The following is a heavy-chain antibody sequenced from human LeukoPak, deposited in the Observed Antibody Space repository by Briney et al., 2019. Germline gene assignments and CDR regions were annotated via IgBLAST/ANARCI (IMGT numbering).Heavy chain of an antibody. Sequence: PGGSLRLSCTAAEFTFGDYAMSWVRQAPEKGLEWVGFIRSKAYGGTAEYAVSVKGRFTISRDDSKSLAYLQMNSLKTEDTAVYYCTRDCGSCYYDYWGQGTLVTVSS. CDR1: EFTFGDYA. V-gene: IGHV3-49*04. CDR3: TRDCGSCYYDY. J-gene: IGHJ4*02. CDR2: IRSKAYGGTA. D-gene: IGHD2-15*01.